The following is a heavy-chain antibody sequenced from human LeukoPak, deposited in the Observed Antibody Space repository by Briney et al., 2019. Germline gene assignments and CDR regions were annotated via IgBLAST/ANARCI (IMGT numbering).Heavy chain of an antibody. V-gene: IGHV3-48*04. CDR3: AAVDYYDSSGPPSDY. Sequence: GGSLRLSCAASGFTFSSYSMNWVRQAPGKGLEWVSSISSSGSTIYYADSVKGRFTISRDNAKNSLYLQMNSLRAEDTAVYYCAAVDYYDSSGPPSDYWGQGTLVTVSS. CDR2: ISSSGSTI. D-gene: IGHD3-22*01. CDR1: GFTFSSYS. J-gene: IGHJ4*02.